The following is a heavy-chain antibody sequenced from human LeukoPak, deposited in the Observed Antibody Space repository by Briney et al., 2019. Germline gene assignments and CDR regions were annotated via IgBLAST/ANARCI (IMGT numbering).Heavy chain of an antibody. Sequence: GGSLRLSCAASGFTLSNAWMSWVRQAPGKGLEWVGRIKSKTDGGTTDYAAPVKGRFTISRDDSKNTLYLQMNSLKTEDTAVYYCTTDRGPEAFDIWGQGTMVTVSS. CDR1: GFTLSNAW. CDR3: TTDRGPEAFDI. CDR2: IKSKTDGGTT. V-gene: IGHV3-15*01. D-gene: IGHD3-10*01. J-gene: IGHJ3*02.